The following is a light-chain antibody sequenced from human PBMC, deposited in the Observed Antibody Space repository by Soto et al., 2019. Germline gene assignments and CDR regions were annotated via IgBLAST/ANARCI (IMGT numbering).Light chain of an antibody. CDR3: SSYTSSSTLV. CDR2: EVS. Sequence: QSALTQPASVSGSPGQSITISCTGISSDIGGYNYVSWYQHHPGKAPKLMISEVSNRPSGVSHRFSGSKSGNTASLTISGLQAEDEADYYCSSYTSSSTLVFGGGTKVTVL. CDR1: SSDIGGYNY. J-gene: IGLJ2*01. V-gene: IGLV2-14*01.